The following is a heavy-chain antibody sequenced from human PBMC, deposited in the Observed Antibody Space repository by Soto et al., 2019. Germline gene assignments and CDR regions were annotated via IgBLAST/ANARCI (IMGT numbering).Heavy chain of an antibody. CDR2: IGSSSNYI. D-gene: IGHD2-2*01. CDR1: GFTFTTYS. Sequence: LGLSCAASGFTFTTYSLTWVRQAPGKGLEWVASIGSSSNYIYYADSVKGRFTISRDNAKNSLFLQMNSLRAEDTAVYYCATLTYCSSASCPNYYYVMDVWGQGTTVTVSS. J-gene: IGHJ6*02. V-gene: IGHV3-21*06. CDR3: ATLTYCSSASCPNYYYVMDV.